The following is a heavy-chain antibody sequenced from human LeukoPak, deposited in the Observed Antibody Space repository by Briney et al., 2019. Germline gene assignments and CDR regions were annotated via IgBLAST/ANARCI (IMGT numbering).Heavy chain of an antibody. Sequence: GGSLRLSCAASGFTFSDYYMSWIRQAPGKGLEWVSYISSSGSTIYYADSVKGRFTISRDNAKNSLYLQMNSLRAEDTAVYYCARSPPLRYFDWLLYPNSYFDYWGQGTLVTVSS. CDR1: GFTFSDYY. J-gene: IGHJ4*02. V-gene: IGHV3-11*04. D-gene: IGHD3-9*01. CDR2: ISSSGSTI. CDR3: ARSPPLRYFDWLLYPNSYFDY.